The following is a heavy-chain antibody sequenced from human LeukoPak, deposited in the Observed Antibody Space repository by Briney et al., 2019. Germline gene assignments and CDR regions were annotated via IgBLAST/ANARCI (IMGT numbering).Heavy chain of an antibody. V-gene: IGHV1-2*02. CDR3: ARVNCSSTSCYFDFSY. CDR2: INPNSGGT. J-gene: IGHJ4*02. D-gene: IGHD2-2*01. Sequence: ASVKVSCKASGYTFTGYYMHWVRPAPGQGLEWMGWINPNSGGTNYAQKFQGRVTMTRDTSISTAYMELSRLRSDDTAVYYCARVNCSSTSCYFDFSYWGQGTLVTVSS. CDR1: GYTFTGYY.